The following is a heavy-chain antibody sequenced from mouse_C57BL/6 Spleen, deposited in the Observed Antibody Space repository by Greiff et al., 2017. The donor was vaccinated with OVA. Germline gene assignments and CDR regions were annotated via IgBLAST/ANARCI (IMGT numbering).Heavy chain of an antibody. Sequence: QVQLQQPGAELVRPGSSVKLSCKASGYTFTSYWMDWVKQRPGQGLAWIGNIYPSDSETHYNQKFKDKATLTVDKSSSTAYMQLSSLTSEDSAVYYCARGEGYGSSPDYWGQGTTLTVSS. J-gene: IGHJ2*01. D-gene: IGHD1-1*01. CDR2: IYPSDSET. V-gene: IGHV1-61*01. CDR3: ARGEGYGSSPDY. CDR1: GYTFTSYW.